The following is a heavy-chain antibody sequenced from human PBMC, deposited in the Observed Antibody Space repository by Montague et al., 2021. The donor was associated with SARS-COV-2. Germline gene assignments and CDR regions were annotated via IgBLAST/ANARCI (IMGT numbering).Heavy chain of an antibody. D-gene: IGHD3-10*01. CDR1: GGSFRNYY. CDR3: ARVGNYLGVY. CDR2: IFYTGSA. V-gene: IGHV4-59*01. J-gene: IGHJ4*02. Sequence: SETLSLTCAVYGGSFRNYYWSWIRQPPGKGLEWIGYIFYTGSANYNPSLKSRVTISVDTSNNQFSLKLKSMSAADTAVYYCARVGNYLGVYWGQGILVTVSS.